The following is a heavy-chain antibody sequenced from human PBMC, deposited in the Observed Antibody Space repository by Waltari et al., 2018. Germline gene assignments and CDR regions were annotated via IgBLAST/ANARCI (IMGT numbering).Heavy chain of an antibody. V-gene: IGHV1-69*01. CDR2: IIPIFGTA. J-gene: IGHJ4*02. Sequence: QVQLVQSGAEVKKPGSSVKVSCKASGGTFSSYAISWVRQAPGQGVEWMGGIIPIFGTANYAQKFQGRVTITADESTSTAYMELSSLRSEDMAVYYCARRRGRSSGWWFFDYWGQGTLVTVSS. CDR1: GGTFSSYA. D-gene: IGHD6-19*01. CDR3: ARRRGRSSGWWFFDY.